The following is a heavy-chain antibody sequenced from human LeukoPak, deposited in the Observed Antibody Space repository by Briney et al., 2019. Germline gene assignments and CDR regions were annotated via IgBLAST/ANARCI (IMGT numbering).Heavy chain of an antibody. CDR3: AIKRKTDYYYYGMDV. D-gene: IGHD1-1*01. CDR1: GFTFRNYA. Sequence: QPGRSLRLSCAASGFTFRNYAIHWVRQAPGKGLEWVAVISYEGNNKYYADSVKGRFTISRDNSKNTLYLQMNSLRAEDTAVYYCAIKRKTDYYYYGMDVWGQGTTVTVSS. J-gene: IGHJ6*02. CDR2: ISYEGNNK. V-gene: IGHV3-30*14.